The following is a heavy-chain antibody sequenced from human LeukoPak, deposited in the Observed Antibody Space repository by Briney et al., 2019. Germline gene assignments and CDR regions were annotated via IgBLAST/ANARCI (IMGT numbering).Heavy chain of an antibody. CDR3: ARSTVRGHSYYYYMDV. D-gene: IGHD3-10*01. J-gene: IGHJ6*03. V-gene: IGHV4-30-4*07. Sequence: SETLSLTCPVSGGSISSGGYSWSWIRQPPGKGLEWIGYIYYSGSTYYNPSLKSRVTISVDTSKNKFSLKLSSVTAADTAVYFCARSTVRGHSYYYYMDVWGKGTTVTVSS. CDR1: GGSISSGGYS. CDR2: IYYSGST.